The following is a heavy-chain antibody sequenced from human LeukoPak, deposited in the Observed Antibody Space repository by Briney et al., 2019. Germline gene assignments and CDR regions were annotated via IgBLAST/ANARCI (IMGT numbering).Heavy chain of an antibody. Sequence: PSETPSLXCTVSGGSISSYYWSWIRRPAGKGLEWIGRIYTSGSTNYNPSLKSRVTMSVDTSKNQFSLKLSSVTAADTAVYYCARDEWELQFDYWGQGTLVTVSS. CDR2: IYTSGST. D-gene: IGHD1-26*01. J-gene: IGHJ4*02. CDR1: GGSISSYY. CDR3: ARDEWELQFDY. V-gene: IGHV4-4*07.